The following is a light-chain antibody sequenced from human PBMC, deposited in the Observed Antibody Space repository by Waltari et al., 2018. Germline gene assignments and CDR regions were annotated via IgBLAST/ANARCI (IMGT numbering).Light chain of an antibody. CDR2: RNN. Sequence: QAGLTQPPSVSKGLRQTATLTCTENSNNVRNQGAAWLQQHQGQPPRLLSYRNNNRPSGISERFSASRSGNTASLTITGLQPEDEADYYCSAWDSNLREYVFGTGTKVTVL. CDR1: SNNVRNQG. CDR3: SAWDSNLREYV. V-gene: IGLV10-54*04. J-gene: IGLJ1*01.